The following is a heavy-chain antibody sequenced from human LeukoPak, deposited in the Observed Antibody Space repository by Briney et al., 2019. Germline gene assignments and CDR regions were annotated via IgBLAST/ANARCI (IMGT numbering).Heavy chain of an antibody. CDR3: ARDFNYGDYVEVY. Sequence: GGSLRLSCAASGFTFSSYWMSWVRQAPGKGLEWVANIKQDGREKDYVDSVRGRFTISRDNAKNSLYLQMNSLRAEDTAVYYCARDFNYGDYVEVYWGQGTLVTVSS. J-gene: IGHJ4*02. CDR2: IKQDGREK. CDR1: GFTFSSYW. V-gene: IGHV3-7*01. D-gene: IGHD4-17*01.